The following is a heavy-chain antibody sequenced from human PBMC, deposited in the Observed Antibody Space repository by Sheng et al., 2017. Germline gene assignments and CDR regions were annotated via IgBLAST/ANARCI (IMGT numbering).Heavy chain of an antibody. D-gene: IGHD3-3*01. CDR3: ARGVLEWFYFDY. CDR2: IYHSGST. Sequence: QVQLQESGPGLVKPSETLSLTCTVSGYSISSGYYWGWIRQPPGKGLEWIGSIYHSGSTYYNPSLKSRFTISVDTSKNQFSLKLSSVTAADTAVYYCARGVLEWFYFDYWGQGTLVTVSS. CDR1: GYSISSGYY. J-gene: IGHJ4*02. V-gene: IGHV4-38-2*02.